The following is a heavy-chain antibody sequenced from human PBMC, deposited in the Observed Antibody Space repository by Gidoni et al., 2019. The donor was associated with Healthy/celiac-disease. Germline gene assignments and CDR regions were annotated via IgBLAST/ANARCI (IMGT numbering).Heavy chain of an antibody. V-gene: IGHV1-69*04. CDR1: GGTFSSYA. D-gene: IGHD2-15*01. CDR3: ARGYCSGGSCYFDY. CDR2: IIPILGIA. Sequence: QVQLVQSWAEVKKPGSSLKVSCKASGGTFSSYAISWVRQAPGQGLEWMGRIIPILGIANYAQKLQGRVTITADKSTSTAYMELSSLRSEDTAVYYCARGYCSGGSCYFDYWGKGTLVTVSS. J-gene: IGHJ4*02.